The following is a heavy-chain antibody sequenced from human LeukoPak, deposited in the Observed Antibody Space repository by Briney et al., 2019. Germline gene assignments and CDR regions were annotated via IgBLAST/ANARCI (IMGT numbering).Heavy chain of an antibody. Sequence: SETLSLTCTLSGGSISNYYWTWIRQPPGKGLEWIGRMYTSGSTNYNASLKSRVTISVDTSKNQFSLKLSSVSAADTAVYYCARDLWFGAGRVFDIWGQGTMVTVSS. CDR3: ARDLWFGAGRVFDI. CDR2: MYTSGST. J-gene: IGHJ3*02. V-gene: IGHV4-4*08. D-gene: IGHD3-10*01. CDR1: GGSISNYY.